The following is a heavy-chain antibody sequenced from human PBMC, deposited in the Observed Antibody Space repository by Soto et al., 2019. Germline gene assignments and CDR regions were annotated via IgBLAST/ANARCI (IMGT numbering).Heavy chain of an antibody. Sequence: SETLSLTCTFSVVSISSSPYYCGWIRQPPWKGLEWIGSIFYTGNTYFKPSLKSRVTISIDTSKNQFSLKVSSVTAADTAVYYCARHKAADDFYYYYYGMDVWGEGTTVSVSS. CDR1: VVSISSSPYY. CDR3: ARHKAADDFYYYYYGMDV. V-gene: IGHV4-39*01. CDR2: IFYTGNT. D-gene: IGHD6-13*01. J-gene: IGHJ6*01.